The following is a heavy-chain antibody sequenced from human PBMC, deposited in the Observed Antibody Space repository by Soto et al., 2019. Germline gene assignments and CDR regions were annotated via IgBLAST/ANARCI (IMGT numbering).Heavy chain of an antibody. V-gene: IGHV1-2*02. CDR2: IHPTSGGT. D-gene: IGHD1-26*01. CDR1: GYTFTVYP. Sequence: QVQLVQSGAEVKKPGASVKVSCKASGYTFTVYPMHWVRQAPGQGLEWMGWIHPTSGGTSYAQKFQGRVTMTRDTSISTAYMELSRLRSDDTAVYYCARILSEEVGALHYWGQGTLVTVSS. J-gene: IGHJ4*02. CDR3: ARILSEEVGALHY.